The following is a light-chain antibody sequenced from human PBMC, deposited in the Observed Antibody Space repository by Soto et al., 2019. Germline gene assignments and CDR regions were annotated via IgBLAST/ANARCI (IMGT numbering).Light chain of an antibody. CDR1: SSDVGGYNY. Sequence: QSALTQPDSVSGSPGQSITISFTGTSSDVGGYNYVSWYQQHPGKVKKLMIYDVSNRPSGVFYRFSGSKSGNTASLTISVLQADDEADYYCSSYTSSSTRVFGTGTKVTVL. J-gene: IGLJ1*01. V-gene: IGLV2-14*03. CDR2: DVS. CDR3: SSYTSSSTRV.